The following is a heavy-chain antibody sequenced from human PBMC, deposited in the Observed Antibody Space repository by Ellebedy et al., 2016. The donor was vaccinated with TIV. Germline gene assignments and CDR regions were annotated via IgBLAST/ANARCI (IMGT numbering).Heavy chain of an antibody. CDR1: GFTVSSNY. J-gene: IGHJ4*02. CDR2: IYSGGST. V-gene: IGHV3-53*01. Sequence: GESLKISXAASGFTVSSNYMSWVRQAPGKGLEWVSVIYSGGSTYYADSVKGRFTISRDNSKNTLYLQMNSLRAEDTAVYYCARAAMAPYFNFDYWGQGTLVTVSS. D-gene: IGHD5-18*01. CDR3: ARAAMAPYFNFDY.